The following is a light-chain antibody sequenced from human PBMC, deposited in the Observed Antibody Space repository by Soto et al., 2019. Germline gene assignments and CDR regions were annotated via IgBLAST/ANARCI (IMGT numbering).Light chain of an antibody. V-gene: IGLV1-47*01. J-gene: IGLJ3*02. CDR1: SSNIGSNY. CDR3: AAWLVSLSGLL. CDR2: WND. Sequence: QSVLTQPPSSSGTPGQRGTISFSGSSSNIGSNYVYWFQQLAGKAPSLLIYWNDQRPSGVPDRFSGSKSGTSASLAISGLRSEDEADYCCAAWLVSLSGLLFGGRTKLTVL.